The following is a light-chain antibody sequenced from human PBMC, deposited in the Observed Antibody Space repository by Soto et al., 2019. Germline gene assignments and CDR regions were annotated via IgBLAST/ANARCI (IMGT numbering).Light chain of an antibody. Sequence: QSVLTQPASVSGSPGQSITISCTGTSSDVGGYDFVSWYQQRPGKAPKLIIYDVSNRPSGVSNRFSGSKSGNTASLTISGLEAEDAADHYCTYYTRSDIGVFGGGTKLTVL. V-gene: IGLV2-14*01. CDR3: TYYTRSDIGV. CDR1: SSDVGGYDF. J-gene: IGLJ3*02. CDR2: DVS.